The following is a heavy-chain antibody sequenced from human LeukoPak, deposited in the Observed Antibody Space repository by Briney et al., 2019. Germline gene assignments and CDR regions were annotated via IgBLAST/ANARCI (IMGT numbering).Heavy chain of an antibody. J-gene: IGHJ4*02. CDR2: INPSGGST. Sequence: ASVKVSCKASGYTFTSYYIHWVRQAPGQGLEWMGIINPSGGSTNYAQKFQGRVTMTRDTSTSTVYMEVSGLRSEDTAVYYCARGLASWLLDSWGQGTLVTVSS. V-gene: IGHV1-46*01. D-gene: IGHD3-22*01. CDR1: GYTFTSYY. CDR3: ARGLASWLLDS.